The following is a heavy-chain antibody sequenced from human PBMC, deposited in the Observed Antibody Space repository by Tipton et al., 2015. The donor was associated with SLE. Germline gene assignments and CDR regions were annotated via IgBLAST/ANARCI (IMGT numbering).Heavy chain of an antibody. CDR1: GYSISSGYY. CDR3: ARRYRNPAPESLDI. D-gene: IGHD1-14*01. J-gene: IGHJ3*02. CDR2: VYHSGTT. Sequence: TLSLTCTVSGYSISSGYYWGWIRQPPGKGLEWIGSVYHSGTTYYKPSLKSRLIISVDTSKNQFSLKLSSVTAADTAVYYCARRYRNPAPESLDIWGQGTVVTVSS. V-gene: IGHV4-38-2*02.